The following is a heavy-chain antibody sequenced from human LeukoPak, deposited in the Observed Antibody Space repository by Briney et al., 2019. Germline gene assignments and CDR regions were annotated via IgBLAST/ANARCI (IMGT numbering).Heavy chain of an antibody. V-gene: IGHV3-48*03. CDR3: ASSSWYALDY. CDR2: ISSSGSTM. J-gene: IGHJ4*02. D-gene: IGHD6-13*01. CDR1: GFTFSSYE. Sequence: GGSLRLSCTASGFTFSSYEMNWVRQAPGKGLEWISYISSSGSTMYYADSVKGRFTISRDNAKNSLYLQMNSLRAEDTAIYYCASSSWYALDYWGQGTLVTVSS.